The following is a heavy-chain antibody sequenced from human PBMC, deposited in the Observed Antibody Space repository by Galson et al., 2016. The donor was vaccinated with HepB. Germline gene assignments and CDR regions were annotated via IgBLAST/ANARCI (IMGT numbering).Heavy chain of an antibody. CDR1: GFTFSISS. CDR3: ARTLPRAGAFDI. J-gene: IGHJ3*02. CDR2: ISTRSSYI. Sequence: SLRLSCAASGFTFSISSMNWVRQAPGKGLEWVSSISTRSSYIYYADSVKGRFTISRANAKNSLYLQMNSLRAEDTAVYYCARTLPRAGAFDIWGQGTMVTVSS. V-gene: IGHV3-21*01.